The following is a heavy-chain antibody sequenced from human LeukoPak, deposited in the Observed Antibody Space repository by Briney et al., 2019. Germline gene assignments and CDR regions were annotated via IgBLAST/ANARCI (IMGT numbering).Heavy chain of an antibody. CDR2: ISSGGGTR. Sequence: GGSLRLSCAASGFTFSSYEMNWIRQAPGKGLEWVSYISSGGGTRSYADSVKGRFTISRDNAKTSLYLQMNNLRADDTAVYYCARDLGPHRSSPNSGAFDIWGQGTMVTVSS. CDR3: ARDLGPHRSSPNSGAFDI. D-gene: IGHD6-6*01. J-gene: IGHJ3*02. CDR1: GFTFSSYE. V-gene: IGHV3-48*03.